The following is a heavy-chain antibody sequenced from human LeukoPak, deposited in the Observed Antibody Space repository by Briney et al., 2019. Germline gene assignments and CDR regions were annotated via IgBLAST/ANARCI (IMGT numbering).Heavy chain of an antibody. J-gene: IGHJ4*01. CDR3: ARTQYGGYVNY. CDR2: IYYSGST. Sequence: SETLSLTCTVSGGSISSYYWSWIRQPPGKGLEWIGYIYYSGSTNYNPSLKSRVTISVDTSKNQFSLKLSSVTAADTAVYYCARTQYGGYVNYWGHGTLVTVSS. D-gene: IGHD4/OR15-4a*01. CDR1: GGSISSYY. V-gene: IGHV4-59*08.